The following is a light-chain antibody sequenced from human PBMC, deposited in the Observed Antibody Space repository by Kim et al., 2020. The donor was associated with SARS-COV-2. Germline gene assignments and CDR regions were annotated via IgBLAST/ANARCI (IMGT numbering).Light chain of an antibody. CDR1: SSDVGGYNY. V-gene: IGLV2-14*03. CDR2: DVS. Sequence: QSITISCTGTSSDVGGYNYVSWYQQHPGKAPKLMIYDVSNRPSGVSNRFSGSKSGNTGSLTISGLQAEDEADYYCSSYTSSSTLEVFGGGTQLTVL. J-gene: IGLJ2*01. CDR3: SSYTSSSTLEV.